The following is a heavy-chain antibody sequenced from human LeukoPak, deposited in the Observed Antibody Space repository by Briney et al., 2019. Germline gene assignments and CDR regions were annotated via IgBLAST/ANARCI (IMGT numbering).Heavy chain of an antibody. J-gene: IGHJ4*02. Sequence: GGSLRLSCAASGFTFSSYAMHWVRQAPGKGLEWVAVISCDGSNKYYADSVKGRFTISRDNSKNTLYLQMNSLRAEDTAVYYCARVYDVLTGGFDHWGQGALVTVSS. CDR3: ARVYDVLTGGFDH. CDR2: ISCDGSNK. D-gene: IGHD3-9*01. V-gene: IGHV3-30*04. CDR1: GFTFSSYA.